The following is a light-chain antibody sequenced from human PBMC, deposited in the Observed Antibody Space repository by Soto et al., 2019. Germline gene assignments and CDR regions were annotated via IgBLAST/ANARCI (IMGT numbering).Light chain of an antibody. J-gene: IGKJ1*01. V-gene: IGKV3-11*01. Sequence: EIVLTQSPATLSLSPGERAALSCRASQSISNFLAWYQQKPGQAPRLLIYDASNRATGIPARFSGSGSGTDFTLTISSLEPEDFAVYYCQQRSNWPPWTFGQGTKVEIK. CDR3: QQRSNWPPWT. CDR2: DAS. CDR1: QSISNF.